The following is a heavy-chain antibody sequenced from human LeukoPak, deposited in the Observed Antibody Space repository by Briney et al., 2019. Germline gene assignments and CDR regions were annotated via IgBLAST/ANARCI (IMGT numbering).Heavy chain of an antibody. V-gene: IGHV4-4*07. CDR2: IYTSGYT. Sequence: SETLSLTCTVSGDSISNYYWNWVRQPAGKGLEWIGHIYTSGYTNYNPSLKSRVTVSVDTSKNQFSLKLTSVTAADAAVYYCARKSQTRSAARGRDVWGKGTTVTVS. J-gene: IGHJ6*04. CDR3: ARKSQTRSAARGRDV. CDR1: GDSISNYY. D-gene: IGHD4-11*01.